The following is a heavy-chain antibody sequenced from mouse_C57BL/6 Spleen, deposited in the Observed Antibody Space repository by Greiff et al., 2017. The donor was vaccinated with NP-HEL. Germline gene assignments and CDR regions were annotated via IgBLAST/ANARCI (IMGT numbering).Heavy chain of an antibody. CDR3: ALSSNSLYAMDY. D-gene: IGHD6-1*01. CDR1: GYTFTDYY. Sequence: VQLQESGAELVRPGASVKLSCKASGYTFTDYYINWVKQRPGQGLEWIARIYPGSGNTYYNEKFKGKATLTAEKSSSTAYMQLSSMTSEDSAVYFGALSSNSLYAMDYWGQGTSVTVSS. J-gene: IGHJ4*01. V-gene: IGHV1-76*01. CDR2: IYPGSGNT.